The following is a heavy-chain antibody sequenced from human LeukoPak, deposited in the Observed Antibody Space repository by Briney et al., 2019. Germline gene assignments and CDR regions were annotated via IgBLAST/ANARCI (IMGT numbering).Heavy chain of an antibody. CDR2: ISSSSSYI. V-gene: IGHV3-21*01. J-gene: IGHJ5*02. D-gene: IGHD6-6*01. Sequence: GGSLRLSCAASGFTFSSYSMNWVRQAPGKGLEWVSSISSSSSYIHYADSVKGRFTISRDNAKNSLYLQMNSLRAEDTAVYYCARDLVAARLHPYNWFDPWGQGTLVTVSS. CDR3: ARDLVAARLHPYNWFDP. CDR1: GFTFSSYS.